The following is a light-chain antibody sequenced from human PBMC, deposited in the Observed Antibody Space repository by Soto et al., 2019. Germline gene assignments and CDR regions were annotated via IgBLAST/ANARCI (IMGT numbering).Light chain of an antibody. CDR3: QQSYSTQIT. J-gene: IGKJ5*01. CDR2: AAS. V-gene: IGKV1-39*01. Sequence: DIQMTQSPSSVSASVGDRVTISCQASQGISRSLAWYQQKPGKAPKLLIYAASSLQSGVPSRFSGSGSGTDFTLTISSLQPEDFATYYCQQSYSTQITFGQGTRLEIK. CDR1: QGISRS.